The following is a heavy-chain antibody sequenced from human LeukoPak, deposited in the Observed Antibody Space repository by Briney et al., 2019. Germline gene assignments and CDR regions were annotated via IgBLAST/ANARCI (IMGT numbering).Heavy chain of an antibody. V-gene: IGHV4-39*07. D-gene: IGHD5-12*01. J-gene: IGHJ6*02. CDR1: GGSIRSSYYY. CDR3: AGGYDELGYYYGMDV. CDR2: IYDSGST. Sequence: SETLSLTCTVSGGSIRSSYYYWGWIRQPPGKGLEWIGSIYDSGSTYYNPSLKSRVTISVDTSKNQFSLKLSSVTAADTAVYYCAGGYDELGYYYGMDVWGQGTTVTVSS.